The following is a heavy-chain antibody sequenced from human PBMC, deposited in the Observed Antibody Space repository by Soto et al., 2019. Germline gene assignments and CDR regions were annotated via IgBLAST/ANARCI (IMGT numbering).Heavy chain of an antibody. CDR1: GGTFSSYA. D-gene: IGHD3-10*01. V-gene: IGHV1-69*01. Sequence: QVQLVQSGAEVQKPGSSVKVSCKASGGTFSSYAISWVRQAPGQGLEWMGGIIPIFGTANYAQKFQGRVTSTADESTSKAYMELSSLRSEDTAVYYCARDSYYGSGPPRPDYWGQGTLVTVSS. CDR2: IIPIFGTA. CDR3: ARDSYYGSGPPRPDY. J-gene: IGHJ4*02.